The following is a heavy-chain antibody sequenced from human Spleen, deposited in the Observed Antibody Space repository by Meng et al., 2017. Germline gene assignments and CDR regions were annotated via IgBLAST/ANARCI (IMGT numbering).Heavy chain of an antibody. Sequence: GESLKISCAASEFTLSTYTMIWVRQAPGKGLEWVSSFCSGGPYIYYADSVRGRFTISSDNAKNSLYLQMNSLRAEDTGVYYCARDRPTYYYDSSGYPEDAFDIWGQGTMVTVSS. D-gene: IGHD3-22*01. CDR1: EFTLSTYT. J-gene: IGHJ3*02. CDR2: FCSGGPYI. V-gene: IGHV3-21*01. CDR3: ARDRPTYYYDSSGYPEDAFDI.